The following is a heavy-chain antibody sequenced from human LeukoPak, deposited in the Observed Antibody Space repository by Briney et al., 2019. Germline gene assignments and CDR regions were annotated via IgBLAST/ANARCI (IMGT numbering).Heavy chain of an antibody. V-gene: IGHV3-30*02. Sequence: GGSLRLSCAASGFTFSSYGMHWVRQAPGKGLEWVAFIRYDGSNKYYADSVKGRFTISRDNSKNTLYLQMNSLRAEDTAVYYCAKAAIAAAGPYYFDYWGQGTLVTVSS. CDR1: GFTFSSYG. CDR3: AKAAIAAAGPYYFDY. D-gene: IGHD6-13*01. CDR2: IRYDGSNK. J-gene: IGHJ4*02.